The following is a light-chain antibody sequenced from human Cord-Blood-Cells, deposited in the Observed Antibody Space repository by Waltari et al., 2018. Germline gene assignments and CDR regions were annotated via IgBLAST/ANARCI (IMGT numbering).Light chain of an antibody. V-gene: IGKV4-1*01. J-gene: IGKJ1*01. CDR2: WAS. CDR1: QSVLYSSNNKNY. Sequence: DIVMTQSPESLAVSLGERATINCKHSQSVLYSSNNKNYLAWYQQKPGQPPKLLIYWASTLESGVPARFSGSGSGTDFTLTISSLQAEDVAGYYCQQYYSTPRTFGQGTKVEIK. CDR3: QQYYSTPRT.